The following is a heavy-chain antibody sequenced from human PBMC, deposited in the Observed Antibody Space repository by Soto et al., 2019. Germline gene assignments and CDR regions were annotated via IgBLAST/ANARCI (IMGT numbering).Heavy chain of an antibody. V-gene: IGHV4-34*01. CDR1: GGSFSGYY. D-gene: IGHD1-1*01. Sequence: PSETLSLTCAVYGGSFSGYYWSWIRQPPGKGLEWIGEINHSGSTNYNPSLKSRVTISVDTSKNQFSLKLSSVTAADTAVYYCARNDDYVDYWGQGTLVTVSS. J-gene: IGHJ4*02. CDR3: ARNDDYVDY. CDR2: INHSGST.